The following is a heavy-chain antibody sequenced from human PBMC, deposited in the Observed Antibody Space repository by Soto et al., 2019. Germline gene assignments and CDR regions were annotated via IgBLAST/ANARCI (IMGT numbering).Heavy chain of an antibody. V-gene: IGHV1-18*04. CDR1: GYVFTSYG. CDR2: ITIYNGNT. D-gene: IGHD6-13*01. Sequence: QVQLVQSGAAVTESGASVTVSCKASGYVFTSYGISWVRQAPGQGLEWMGWITIYNGNTNYAQKFQDRVAMTTDTYTTPAYMELRNLTSDDTAVYYCARISAARTGWDFDNWGQGTLVTVSS. J-gene: IGHJ4*02. CDR3: ARISAARTGWDFDN.